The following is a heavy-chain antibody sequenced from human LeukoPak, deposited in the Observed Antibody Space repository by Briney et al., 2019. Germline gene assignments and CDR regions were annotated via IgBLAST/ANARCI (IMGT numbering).Heavy chain of an antibody. J-gene: IGHJ6*02. V-gene: IGHV6-1*01. CDR1: GDSVSSNSAA. CDR2: TYYRSKWYN. D-gene: IGHD1-26*01. Sequence: SQTLSLTCAISGDSVSSNSAAWNWIRQSPSRGLEWLGRTYYRSKWYNDYAVSVRSRITINPDTSKNQFTLQLNSVTPEDTAVYYCAREAKWAPYCYYGMDVWGQGTTVTVSS. CDR3: AREAKWAPYCYYGMDV.